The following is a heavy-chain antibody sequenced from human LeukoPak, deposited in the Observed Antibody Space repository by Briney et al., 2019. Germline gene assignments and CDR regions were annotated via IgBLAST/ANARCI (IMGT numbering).Heavy chain of an antibody. Sequence: GGSLEISWKGSGYSFTSYWIGWVRQMPGKGLEGMGIIYPGDSDTRYSPSFQGQVTISADKSISTAYLQWSSLKASDTAMYYCARVHYYETSDWGNYFDYWGQGTLVTVSS. CDR1: GYSFTSYW. CDR2: IYPGDSDT. V-gene: IGHV5-51*01. J-gene: IGHJ4*02. CDR3: ARVHYYETSDWGNYFDY. D-gene: IGHD3-22*01.